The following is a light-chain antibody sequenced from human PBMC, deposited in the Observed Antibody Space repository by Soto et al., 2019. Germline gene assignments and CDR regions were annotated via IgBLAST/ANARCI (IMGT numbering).Light chain of an antibody. CDR1: QSVSSKF. Sequence: PWERSALSCRSSQSVSSKFLAWYQQKPGQAPRLLIYAASNRATGIPDRFSGSGSGTDFTLTISRLEPEDFAVYYCQQFHNWPWTFGQGTKVDI. CDR3: QQFHNWPWT. CDR2: AAS. V-gene: IGKV3D-20*02. J-gene: IGKJ1*01.